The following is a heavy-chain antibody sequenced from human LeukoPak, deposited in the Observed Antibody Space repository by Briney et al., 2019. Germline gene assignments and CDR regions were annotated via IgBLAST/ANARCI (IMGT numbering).Heavy chain of an antibody. Sequence: GGSLRLSCAASGFTFSSYWMSWVCQAPGKGLEWVANIKQDGSEKYYVDSVKGRFTISRDNAKNSLYLQMNSLRAEDTAVYYCASSGTAMVTDYFDYWGQGTLVTVSS. D-gene: IGHD5-18*01. CDR2: IKQDGSEK. V-gene: IGHV3-7*01. J-gene: IGHJ4*02. CDR3: ASSGTAMVTDYFDY. CDR1: GFTFSSYW.